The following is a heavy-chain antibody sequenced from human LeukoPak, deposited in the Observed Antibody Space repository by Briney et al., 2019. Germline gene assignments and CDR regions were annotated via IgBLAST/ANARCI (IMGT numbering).Heavy chain of an antibody. J-gene: IGHJ3*02. D-gene: IGHD2-2*01. CDR2: INHSGST. V-gene: IGHV4-34*01. CDR1: GGSFSGYY. CDR3: ARAPGGYCSSTSCRIYAFDI. Sequence: SETRSLTCAVYGGSFSGYYWSWIRQPPGKGLEWIGEINHSGSTNYNPSLKSRVTISVDTSKNQFSLKLSSVTAADTAVYYCARAPGGYCSSTSCRIYAFDIWGQGTMVTVSS.